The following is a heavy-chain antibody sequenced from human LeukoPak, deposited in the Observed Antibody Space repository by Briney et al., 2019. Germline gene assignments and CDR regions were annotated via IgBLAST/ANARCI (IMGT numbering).Heavy chain of an antibody. CDR2: IYHSGST. CDR3: ARGRYSGSKRPAEFDY. Sequence: PSATLSLTCAVSGYSISRGYYWGWIRRPPRKGLERIGSIYHSGSTYYNPSLKSRVTISVDTSKNQFSLELSSVTAADTVVYYCARGRYSGSKRPAEFDYWGQGTLVTVSS. V-gene: IGHV4-38-2*01. J-gene: IGHJ4*02. CDR1: GYSISRGYY. D-gene: IGHD1-26*01.